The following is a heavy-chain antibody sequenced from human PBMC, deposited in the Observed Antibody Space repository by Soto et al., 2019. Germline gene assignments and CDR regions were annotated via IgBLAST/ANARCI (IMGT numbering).Heavy chain of an antibody. Sequence: PGGSLRLSCAASGFTVSSNYMSWVRQAPGKGLEWVSVIYSGGSTYYADSVKGRFTISRDNSKNTLYLQMNSLRAEDTAVYYCARIPTDYYYGMDVWGQGTTVTVSS. CDR3: ARIPTDYYYGMDV. CDR2: IYSGGST. V-gene: IGHV3-53*01. J-gene: IGHJ6*02. D-gene: IGHD2-21*01. CDR1: GFTVSSNY.